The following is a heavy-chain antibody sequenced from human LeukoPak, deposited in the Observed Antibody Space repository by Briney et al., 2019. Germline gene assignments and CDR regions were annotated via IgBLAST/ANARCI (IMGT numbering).Heavy chain of an antibody. V-gene: IGHV3-23*01. CDR2: ISGSGLST. CDR3: ARDRDWGDAFDI. Sequence: GGSLRLSCEASGFSFDSYAMSWVRQAPGKGLEWVSAISGSGLSTYYADSVKGRFTISRDNSKNTLYLQMNSLRAEDTAVYYCARDRDWGDAFDIWGQGTMVTVSS. D-gene: IGHD2-21*01. J-gene: IGHJ3*02. CDR1: GFSFDSYA.